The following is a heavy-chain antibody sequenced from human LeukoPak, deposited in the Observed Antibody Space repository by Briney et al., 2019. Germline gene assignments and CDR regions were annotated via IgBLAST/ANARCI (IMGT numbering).Heavy chain of an antibody. V-gene: IGHV1-2*02. J-gene: IGHJ4*02. CDR3: ARSGTGYYFTDVDY. D-gene: IGHD3/OR15-3a*01. CDR2: INPNSGGT. Sequence: ASVKVPCKASGYTFTGYYMHWVRQAPGQGLEWMGWINPNSGGTNYAQKFQGRVTMTRDTSISTAYMELSRLRSDDTAVYYCARSGTGYYFTDVDYWGQGTLVTVSS. CDR1: GYTFTGYY.